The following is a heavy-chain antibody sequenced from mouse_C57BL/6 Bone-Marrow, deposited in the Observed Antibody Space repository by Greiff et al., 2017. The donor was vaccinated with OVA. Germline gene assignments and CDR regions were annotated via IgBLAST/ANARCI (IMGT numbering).Heavy chain of an antibody. V-gene: IGHV5-15*01. Sequence: EVQVVESGGGLVQPGGSLKLSCAASGFTFSDYGMAWVRQAPRKGPEWVAFISNLAYSIYYADTVTGRFTISRENAKNTLYLEMSSLRSEDTAMYYCARLLGYYYAMDYWGQGTSVTVSS. CDR2: ISNLAYSI. CDR1: GFTFSDYG. J-gene: IGHJ4*01. D-gene: IGHD4-1*01. CDR3: ARLLGYYYAMDY.